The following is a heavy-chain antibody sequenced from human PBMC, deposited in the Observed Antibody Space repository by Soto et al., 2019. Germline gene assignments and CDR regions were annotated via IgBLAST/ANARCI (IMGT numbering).Heavy chain of an antibody. CDR1: GGSISSTNYY. CDR2: IYHSGST. J-gene: IGHJ3*02. V-gene: IGHV4-39*07. D-gene: IGHD3-3*02. Sequence: SETLSLTCTVSGGSISSTNYYWGWIRQPPGKGLEWIGEIYHSGSTNYNPSLKSRVTISVDKSKNQFSLKLSSVTAADTAVYYCANVLGNNAFDIWGQGTVVTVSS. CDR3: ANVLGNNAFDI.